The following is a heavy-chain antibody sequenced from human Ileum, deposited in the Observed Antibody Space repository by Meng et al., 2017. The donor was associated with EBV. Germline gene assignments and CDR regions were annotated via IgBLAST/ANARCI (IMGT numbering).Heavy chain of an antibody. CDR1: GYTFTSHG. V-gene: IGHV1-2*04. J-gene: IGHJ4*02. CDR2: INPNSGGT. D-gene: IGHD6-13*01. CDR3: ARDWEGSWAVFDY. Sequence: QVQLVQSGAEVKKPGASVKVVCKSSGYTFTSHGVSGVRQAPGQGLEGMGWINPNSGGTNYAQKFQGWVTMTRDTSISTAYMELSRLRSDDTAVYYCARDWEGSWAVFDYWGQGTLVTVS.